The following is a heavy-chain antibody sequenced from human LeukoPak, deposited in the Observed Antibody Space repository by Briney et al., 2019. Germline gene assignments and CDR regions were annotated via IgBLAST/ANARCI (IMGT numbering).Heavy chain of an antibody. CDR2: INWNGGST. V-gene: IGHV3-20*04. D-gene: IGHD2-2*01. CDR3: ARRGYARGGDFDY. CDR1: GFIFDDYG. Sequence: PGGSLRLSCAASGFIFDDYGMSWVRQAPGKGLEWVSGINWNGGSTAYADSVKGRFTISRDNAKNSLYLQMNSLRAEDSAVYYCARRGYARGGDFDYWGQGTLVTVSS. J-gene: IGHJ4*02.